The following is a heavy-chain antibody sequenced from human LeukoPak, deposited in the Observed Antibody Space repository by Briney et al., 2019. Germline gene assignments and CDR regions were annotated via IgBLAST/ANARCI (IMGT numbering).Heavy chain of an antibody. J-gene: IGHJ4*02. CDR1: GFTFSGSA. Sequence: GGSLRLSCAASGFTFSGSAMHWVRQASGKGLEWVGRIRSKANSYATAYAASVKGRFTVSRDDSKNTAYLQMIRLKIEDTAVYYCSRQRDYDSGGYLYWGQGTLVTVSS. CDR3: SRQRDYDSGGYLY. CDR2: IRSKANSYAT. D-gene: IGHD3-22*01. V-gene: IGHV3-73*01.